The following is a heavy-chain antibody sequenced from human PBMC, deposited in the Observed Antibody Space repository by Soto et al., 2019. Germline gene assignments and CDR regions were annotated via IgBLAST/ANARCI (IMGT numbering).Heavy chain of an antibody. J-gene: IGHJ4*02. CDR2: IIPIFGTA. CDR3: ARDHVAVAGTFDY. Sequence: ASVKVSCKASGGTFSSYAISWVRQAPGQGLEWMGGIIPIFGTADSVKGRFTISRDNSKNTLYLQMNSLRAEDTAVYYCARDHVAVAGTFDYWGQGTLVTVSS. CDR1: GGTFSSYA. D-gene: IGHD6-19*01. V-gene: IGHV1-69*05.